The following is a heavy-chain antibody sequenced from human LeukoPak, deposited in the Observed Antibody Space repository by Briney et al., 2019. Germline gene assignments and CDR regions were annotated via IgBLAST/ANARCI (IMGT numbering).Heavy chain of an antibody. J-gene: IGHJ3*02. V-gene: IGHV3-23*01. D-gene: IGHD1-26*01. CDR2: ISGSGGDT. CDR1: GFTFSSYG. CDR3: AKSPGEWELVPSGAFDI. Sequence: PGGSLRLSCAASGFTFSSYGMHWVRQAPGKGLEWVSRISGSGGDTNYADSVKGRFTISRDNSKNTQYLQINSLRAEDTAIYYCAKSPGEWELVPSGAFDIWGQGTMVAVSS.